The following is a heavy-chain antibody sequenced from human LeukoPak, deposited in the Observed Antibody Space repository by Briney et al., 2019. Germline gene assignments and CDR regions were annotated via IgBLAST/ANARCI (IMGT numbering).Heavy chain of an antibody. D-gene: IGHD2-8*01. J-gene: IGHJ4*02. CDR3: AGAPNVYYFDF. V-gene: IGHV4-39*07. Sequence: SETLSLTCTVSGGSINSTNYYWGWIRQPPGKGLEWIGSIYYSGSTYYNSSLKSRVTLSVDTSKNQFSLRLTSVTAAATAVYFCAGAPNVYYFDFWVQGVLVTVSS. CDR1: GGSINSTNYY. CDR2: IYYSGST.